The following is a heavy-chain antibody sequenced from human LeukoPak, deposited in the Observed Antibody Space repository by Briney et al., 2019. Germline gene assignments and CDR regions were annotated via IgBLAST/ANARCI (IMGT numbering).Heavy chain of an antibody. J-gene: IGHJ4*02. CDR3: AKGRNQWELLPEFDY. Sequence: GGSLRLSCAASGFTFSSYAMSWVRQAPGKGLEWVSAISGSGGCTYYADSVKGRFTISRDNSKNTLYLQMNSLRAEDTAVYYCAKGRNQWELLPEFDYWGQGTLVTVSS. CDR1: GFTFSSYA. D-gene: IGHD1-26*01. V-gene: IGHV3-23*01. CDR2: ISGSGGCT.